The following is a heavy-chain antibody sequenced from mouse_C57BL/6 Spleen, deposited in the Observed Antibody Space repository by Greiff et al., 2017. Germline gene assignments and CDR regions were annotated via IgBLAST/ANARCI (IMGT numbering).Heavy chain of an antibody. V-gene: IGHV5-4*01. D-gene: IGHD1-1*01. J-gene: IGHJ1*03. Sequence: DVQLVESGGGLVEPGGSLKLSCAASGFTFSSYAMSWVRQTPEKRLEWVATISDGGSYTYYPDNVKGRFTISRDNAKNNLYLQMSHLKSEDTAMYYCARDNYGSSYGYFDVWGTGTTVTVSS. CDR1: GFTFSSYA. CDR3: ARDNYGSSYGYFDV. CDR2: ISDGGSYT.